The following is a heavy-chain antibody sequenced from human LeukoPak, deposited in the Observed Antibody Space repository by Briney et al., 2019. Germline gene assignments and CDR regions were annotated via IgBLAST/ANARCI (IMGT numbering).Heavy chain of an antibody. V-gene: IGHV4-61*01. CDR3: ARGSSSWFFDY. D-gene: IGHD6-13*01. CDR1: GGSTSSGNYY. CDR2: IYYSGST. Sequence: PSETLSLTCTVSGGSTSSGNYYWSWIRQPPGKGLEWIGYIYYSGSTNYNPSLKSRVTISVDTSKNQFSLKLSSVTAADTAVYYCARGSSSWFFDYWGQGTLVTVSS. J-gene: IGHJ4*02.